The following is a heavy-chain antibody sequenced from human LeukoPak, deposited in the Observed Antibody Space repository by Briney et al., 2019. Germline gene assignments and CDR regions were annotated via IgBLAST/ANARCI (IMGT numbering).Heavy chain of an antibody. CDR3: ARPYYYGSGSYSPPIALLGY. J-gene: IGHJ4*02. CDR1: GFTFSSYS. CDR2: ISSSSSYI. Sequence: GGSLRLSCAASGFTFSSYSMNWVRQAPGKGLEWVSSISSSSSYIYYADSVKGRFTISRDNAKTSLYLQMNSLRAEDTAVYYCARPYYYGSGSYSPPIALLGYWGQGTLVTVSS. D-gene: IGHD3-10*01. V-gene: IGHV3-21*01.